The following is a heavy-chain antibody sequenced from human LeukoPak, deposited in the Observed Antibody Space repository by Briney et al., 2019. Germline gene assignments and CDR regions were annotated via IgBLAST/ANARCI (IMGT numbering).Heavy chain of an antibody. CDR1: GFTVSRNS. V-gene: IGHV3-53*01. CDR2: VYRGASI. D-gene: IGHD1-26*01. Sequence: PGGSLRLSCAAYGFTVSRNSMAWVRQAPGKGLEWVSIVYRGASIYYLDSVKGRFTISRDNSENTLYLQMNNLRAEDTAIYYCARATDTNYFDFWGQGTLLTVSS. J-gene: IGHJ4*02. CDR3: ARATDTNYFDF.